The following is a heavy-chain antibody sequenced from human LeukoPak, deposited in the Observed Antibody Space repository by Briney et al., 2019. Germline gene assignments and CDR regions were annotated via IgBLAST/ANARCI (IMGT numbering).Heavy chain of an antibody. CDR1: GFTFSSYW. D-gene: IGHD6-13*01. CDR2: ISYDGSNK. V-gene: IGHV3-30-3*01. Sequence: PGGSLRLSCAASGFTFSSYWMHWVRQAPGKGLEWVAVISYDGSNKYYADSVKGRFTISRDNSKNTLYLQMNSLRAEDTAVYYCATSPGEQQLVQDFDYWGQGTLVTVSS. CDR3: ATSPGEQQLVQDFDY. J-gene: IGHJ4*02.